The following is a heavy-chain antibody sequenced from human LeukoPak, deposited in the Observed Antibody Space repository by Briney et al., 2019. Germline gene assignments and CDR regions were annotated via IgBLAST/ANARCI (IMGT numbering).Heavy chain of an antibody. J-gene: IGHJ4*02. CDR2: IYSGGST. CDR1: GFTVSSNY. Sequence: PGGSLRLSCAASGFTVSSNYMSWVRQAPGKGLEWVSVIYSGGSTYYADSVKGRFTISRDNSKNTLYLQMNSLRAEDTAVYYCAKESRQWLVPSLAYYFDYWGQGTLVTVSS. V-gene: IGHV3-66*01. D-gene: IGHD6-19*01. CDR3: AKESRQWLVPSLAYYFDY.